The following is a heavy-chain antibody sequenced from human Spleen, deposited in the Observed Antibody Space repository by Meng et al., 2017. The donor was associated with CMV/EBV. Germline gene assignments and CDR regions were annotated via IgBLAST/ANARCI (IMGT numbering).Heavy chain of an antibody. V-gene: IGHV4-61*01. CDR2: IFYSRST. CDR1: GGSVSSGSYY. Sequence: SETLSLTCTVSGGSVSSGSYYWSWIRQPPGKGLEWIGYIFYSRSTNYNPSLKSRVTISVDTSKNQFSLKLSSVTAADTAVYYCARWGPSPGSHYGSGLRYYYYYGMDVWGQGTTVTVSS. CDR3: ARWGPSPGSHYGSGLRYYYYYGMDV. J-gene: IGHJ6*02. D-gene: IGHD3-10*01.